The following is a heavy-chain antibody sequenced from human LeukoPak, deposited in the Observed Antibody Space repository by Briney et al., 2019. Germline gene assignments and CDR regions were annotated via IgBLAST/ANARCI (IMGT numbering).Heavy chain of an antibody. CDR3: ARGGRYYGSGRYNWFDP. V-gene: IGHV4-4*07. CDR2: IYTSGST. J-gene: IGHJ5*02. D-gene: IGHD3-10*01. CDR1: GGSISSYY. Sequence: PSETLSLTCTVSGGSISSYYWSWIRQPAGKGLEWIGRIYTSGSTNYNPSLKSRVTMSVDTSKNRFSLKLSSVTAADTAVYYCARGGRYYGSGRYNWFDPWGQGTLVTVSS.